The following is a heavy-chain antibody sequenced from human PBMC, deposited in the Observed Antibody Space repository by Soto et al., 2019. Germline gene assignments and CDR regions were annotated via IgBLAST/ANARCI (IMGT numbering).Heavy chain of an antibody. CDR2: ISYDGSNK. CDR3: AKARGGSHYYYYGMDV. Sequence: QVQLVESGGGVVQPGRSLRLSCAASGFTFSSYGMHWVRQAPGKGLEWVAVISYDGSNKYYADSVKGRFTISRDNSKNTLYLQMNSLRAEDTAVYYCAKARGGSHYYYYGMDVWGQGTTVTVSS. CDR1: GFTFSSYG. V-gene: IGHV3-30*18. D-gene: IGHD3-16*01. J-gene: IGHJ6*02.